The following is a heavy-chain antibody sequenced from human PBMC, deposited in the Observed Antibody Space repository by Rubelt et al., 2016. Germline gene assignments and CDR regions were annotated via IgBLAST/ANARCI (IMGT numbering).Heavy chain of an antibody. CDR2: ISRSSNYI. Sequence: EVQLVDSGGGLVQPGRSLRLSCTASGFTFGDYAMSWFRQAPGKGLEWVSSISRSSNYIYYADSVQGRFTISRDNAKNSLYLQMNSLRAEDTAVYYCARVACSSTCLVDYWGQGTLVTVSS. V-gene: IGHV3-21*01. J-gene: IGHJ4*02. D-gene: IGHD2-2*01. CDR3: ARVACSSTCLVDY. CDR1: GFTFGDYA.